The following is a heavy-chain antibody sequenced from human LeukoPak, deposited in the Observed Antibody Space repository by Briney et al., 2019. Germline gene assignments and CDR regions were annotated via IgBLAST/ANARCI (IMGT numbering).Heavy chain of an antibody. V-gene: IGHV1-69*04. J-gene: IGHJ3*01. CDR3: ARGRTTTDAFDV. D-gene: IGHD4-17*01. CDR1: GGTFSSYA. CDR2: IIPVLGIA. Sequence: ASVNVSCKASGGTFSSYAISWVRQAPGQGLEWMGRIIPVLGIANYAQKFQGRVTITADKSTSTAYMELSSLRSEDTAVYYCARGRTTTDAFDVWGQGTMVTVSS.